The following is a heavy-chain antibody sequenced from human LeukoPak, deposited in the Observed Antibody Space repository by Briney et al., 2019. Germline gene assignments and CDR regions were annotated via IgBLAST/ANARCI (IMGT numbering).Heavy chain of an antibody. CDR1: GDSVSSAGYY. CDR3: AICDGTILDY. V-gene: IGHV4-61*08. J-gene: IGHJ4*02. Sequence: PSETLSLTCTVSGDSVSSAGYYRSWIRQPPGKGLEWIGNIYYTGSTNYDPSLKSRVTISVDTSKNQFSLKLSSVTAADTAVYYCAICDGTILDYWGQGTLVTVPS. CDR2: IYYTGST. D-gene: IGHD1-26*01.